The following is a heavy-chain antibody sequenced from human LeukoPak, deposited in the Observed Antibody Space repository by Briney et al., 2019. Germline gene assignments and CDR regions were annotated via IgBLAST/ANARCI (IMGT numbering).Heavy chain of an antibody. CDR2: ISYDGSNK. CDR3: ARILWFGELWIDY. V-gene: IGHV3-30*03. CDR1: GSTFSSYG. J-gene: IGHJ4*02. D-gene: IGHD3-10*01. Sequence: GGSPRLSCAASGSTFSSYGMHWVRQAPGKGLEWVAVISYDGSNKYYVDSVKGRFTISRDNSKNTLYLQMNSLRAEDTAVYYCARILWFGELWIDYWGQGTLVTVSS.